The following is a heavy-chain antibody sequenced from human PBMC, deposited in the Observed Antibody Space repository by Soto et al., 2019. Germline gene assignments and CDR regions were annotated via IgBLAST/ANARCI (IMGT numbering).Heavy chain of an antibody. CDR3: ARARNLLRYFEWFVGS. V-gene: IGHV4-34*01. J-gene: IGHJ1*01. D-gene: IGHD3-9*01. Sequence: SETLSLTCAVYGASFRVYYWSWIRQPPGKGLEWIGEINHRGSTNYNPSLKSRVTISVDTSKNQFSLKLSSVTAADTAVYYCARARNLLRYFEWFVGSWGPGTMVPVSS. CDR2: INHRGST. CDR1: GASFRVYY.